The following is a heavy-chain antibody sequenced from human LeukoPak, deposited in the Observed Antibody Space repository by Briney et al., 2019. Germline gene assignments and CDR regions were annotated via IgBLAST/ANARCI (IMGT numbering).Heavy chain of an antibody. D-gene: IGHD5-18*01. V-gene: IGHV3-7*01. CDR2: IKYDESEK. CDR3: ARGHVDTTITGEFDY. Sequence: GGSLRLSCAASGFTFSTYWMSWVRQAPGKGLEWVANIKYDESEKYYVDSVKGRFTISRDNAKNSLYLRMNSLRVEDTAVYYCARGHVDTTITGEFDYWGQGTLVTVSS. CDR1: GFTFSTYW. J-gene: IGHJ4*02.